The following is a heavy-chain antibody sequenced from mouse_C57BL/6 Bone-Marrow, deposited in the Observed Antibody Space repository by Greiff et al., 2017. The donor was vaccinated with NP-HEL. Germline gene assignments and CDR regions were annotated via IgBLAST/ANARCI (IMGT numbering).Heavy chain of an antibody. J-gene: IGHJ3*01. CDR3: GRDQRTWFAY. CDR2: IRSKSNNYAT. CDR1: GFSFNTYA. Sequence: EVKLVESGGGLVQPKGSLKLSCAASGFSFNTYAMNWVRQAPGKGLEWVARIRSKSNNYATYYADSVKDRFTISRDDSESMLYLQMNNLKTEDTAMYYCGRDQRTWFAYWGQGTLVTVSA. V-gene: IGHV10-1*01.